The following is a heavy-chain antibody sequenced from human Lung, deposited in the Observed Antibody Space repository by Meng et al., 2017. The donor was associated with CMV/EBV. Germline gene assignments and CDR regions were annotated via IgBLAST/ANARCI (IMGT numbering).Heavy chain of an antibody. CDR2: MNPNSGNT. CDR1: GYTFTSYD. D-gene: IGHD3-10*01. CDR3: TRGRGSTHKGNWFDP. Sequence: ASXXVSCKASGYTFTSYDINWVRQATGQGLEWMGWMNPNSGNTAYAPKFQGRLTMTRNTSINTAYMDLSSLRSEDTAIYYCTRGRGSTHKGNWFDPWGQGXLVTDSS. J-gene: IGHJ5*02. V-gene: IGHV1-8*01.